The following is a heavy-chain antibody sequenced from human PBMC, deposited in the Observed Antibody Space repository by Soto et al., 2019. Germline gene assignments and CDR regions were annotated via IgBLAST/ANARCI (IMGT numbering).Heavy chain of an antibody. V-gene: IGHV3-23*01. Sequence: PGGSLRLSCAASGSTFNNYAMGWVRQASGKGLEWVSAIIDSGGDTYSADSVKDRFTISRDNSKNTLYLQMNSLRAEDTAIYYCAKLGSSSWSPHYYFDYWGQGTLVTVSS. CDR3: AKLGSSSWSPHYYFDY. J-gene: IGHJ4*02. CDR2: IIDSGGDT. CDR1: GSTFNNYA. D-gene: IGHD2-2*01.